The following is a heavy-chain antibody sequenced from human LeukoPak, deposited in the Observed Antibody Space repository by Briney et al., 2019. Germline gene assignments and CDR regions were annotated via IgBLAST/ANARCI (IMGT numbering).Heavy chain of an antibody. D-gene: IGHD1-26*01. V-gene: IGHV3-49*04. CDR1: GFPFGDYT. Sequence: TGGSLRLSCTASGFPFGDYTMSWVRQAPGKGLEWVGFIRSKAYGATTEYAASVKGRFTISRDDSKSIAYLQMNSLKTEDTAMYYCTRDGATLDYWGQGTLVTVSS. CDR2: IRSKAYGATT. CDR3: TRDGATLDY. J-gene: IGHJ4*02.